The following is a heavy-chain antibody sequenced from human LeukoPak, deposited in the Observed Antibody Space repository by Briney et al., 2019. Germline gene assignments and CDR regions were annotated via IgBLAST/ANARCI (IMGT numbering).Heavy chain of an antibody. CDR1: GFTFISYS. V-gene: IGHV3-21*01. Sequence: GGSLRLSCAASGFTFISYSMNWVRQAPGKGLEWVSSISSSSSYIYYADSVKGRFTISRDNAKNSLYLQMNSLRAEDTAVYYCASTLGYCSSTSCAKSDYWGQGTLVTVSS. J-gene: IGHJ4*02. CDR2: ISSSSSYI. CDR3: ASTLGYCSSTSCAKSDY. D-gene: IGHD2-2*01.